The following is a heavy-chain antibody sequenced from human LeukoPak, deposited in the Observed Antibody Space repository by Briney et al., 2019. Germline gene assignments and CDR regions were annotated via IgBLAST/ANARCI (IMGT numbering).Heavy chain of an antibody. CDR2: ITSRSETR. D-gene: IGHD3-22*01. Sequence: PGGSLRLSCAASGFTFGTYDMNCVRQAPGKGLEWISCITSRSETRYYADSVKGRFTISRDNAKNSLFLQLNSLRADDTAVYYCVRSFAFDSDNFNDYFDYWGQGTLVTVSS. CDR3: VRSFAFDSDNFNDYFDY. V-gene: IGHV3-48*03. CDR1: GFTFGTYD. J-gene: IGHJ4*02.